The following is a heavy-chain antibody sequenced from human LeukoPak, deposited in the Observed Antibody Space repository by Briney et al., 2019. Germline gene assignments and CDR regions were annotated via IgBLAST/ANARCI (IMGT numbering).Heavy chain of an antibody. CDR1: GFSFSHSW. J-gene: IGHJ1*01. V-gene: IGHV3-48*04. Sequence: GGSLRLSCAASGFSFSHSWMSWVRQAPGKGLEWVSYISSSSSTIYYADSVKGRFTISRDNAKNSLYLQMNSLRAEDTAVYYCARGTRVFPRTTNVVQHWGQGTLVTVSS. D-gene: IGHD1-14*01. CDR3: ARGTRVFPRTTNVVQH. CDR2: ISSSSSTI.